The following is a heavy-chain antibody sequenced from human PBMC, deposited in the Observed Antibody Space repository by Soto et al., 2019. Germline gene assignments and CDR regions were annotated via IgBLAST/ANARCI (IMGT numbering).Heavy chain of an antibody. J-gene: IGHJ5*02. V-gene: IGHV4-34*01. Sequence: PSETLSLTCAVYGGSFSGYYWSWIRQPPGKGLEWIGEINHSGSTNYNPSLKSRVTISVDTSKNQFSLKLSSVTAADTAVYYCARGIIRELYNWFDPWGQGTLVTVPS. CDR2: INHSGST. D-gene: IGHD3-10*01. CDR1: GGSFSGYY. CDR3: ARGIIRELYNWFDP.